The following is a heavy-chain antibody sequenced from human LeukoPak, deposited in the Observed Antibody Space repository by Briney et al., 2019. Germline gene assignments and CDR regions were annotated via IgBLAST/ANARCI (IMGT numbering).Heavy chain of an antibody. CDR2: ISSSGSAI. CDR1: GFTFSSYE. J-gene: IGHJ4*02. Sequence: GGSLRLSCAASGFTFSSYEVNWVRQAPGKGLEWVSYISSSGSAIYYADSARGRFTISRDNAKNSLYLQMNSLRAEDTAVYYCARDGNYYDSSGYYPHYFDYWGQGTLVTVSS. D-gene: IGHD3-22*01. V-gene: IGHV3-48*03. CDR3: ARDGNYYDSSGYYPHYFDY.